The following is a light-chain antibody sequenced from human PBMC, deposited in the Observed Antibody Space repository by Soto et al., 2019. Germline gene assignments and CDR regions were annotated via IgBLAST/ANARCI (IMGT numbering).Light chain of an antibody. J-gene: IGKJ1*01. CDR1: QSISSW. CDR2: DAS. V-gene: IGKV1-5*01. Sequence: DIHMTQSPSTLSASVGDRVTITCRASQSISSWLAWYQQKPGKAPKLLIYDASSLESGVPSRFSGSGSDTEFTLTISSLQPDDFATYYCQQYNSYSPWTFGQGTKVEVK. CDR3: QQYNSYSPWT.